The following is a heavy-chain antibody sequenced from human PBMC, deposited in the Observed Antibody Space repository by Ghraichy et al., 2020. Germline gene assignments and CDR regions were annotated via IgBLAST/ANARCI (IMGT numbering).Heavy chain of an antibody. CDR3: AREGTRIEAAGMDC. CDR1: GDSVSSNSAA. J-gene: IGHJ4*02. Sequence: SQTLSLTCAISGDSVSSNSAAWNWIRQSPSRGLEWLGRTYYRSKWYNEYSASVKSRMTINPDTSKNQFSLQLNSVTPEDTAMYYCAREGTRIEAAGMDCWGQGILVTVSS. CDR2: TYYRSKWYN. D-gene: IGHD6-13*01. V-gene: IGHV6-1*01.